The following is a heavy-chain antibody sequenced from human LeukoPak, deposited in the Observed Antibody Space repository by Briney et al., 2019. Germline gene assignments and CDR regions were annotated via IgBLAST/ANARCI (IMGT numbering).Heavy chain of an antibody. V-gene: IGHV4-4*07. CDR2: IYTSGST. CDR1: GGSISSYY. CDR3: ARGPVYCSSTSCSIDY. Sequence: SETLSLTCTVSGGSISSYYWSWIRQPAGKGLERIGRIYTSGSTNYNPSLKSRVTMSVDTSKNQFSLKLSSVTAADTAVYYCARGPVYCSSTSCSIDYWGQGTLVTVSS. D-gene: IGHD2-2*01. J-gene: IGHJ4*02.